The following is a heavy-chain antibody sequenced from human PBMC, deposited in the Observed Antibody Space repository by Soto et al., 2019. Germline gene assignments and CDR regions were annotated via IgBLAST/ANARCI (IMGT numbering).Heavy chain of an antibody. J-gene: IGHJ4*02. CDR1: GFTFTRYS. CDR2: ISNTTNYI. Sequence: EVQLVESGGGLVQPGGSLRLSCAASGFTFTRYSMNWVRQAPGKGLEWVSAISNTTNYIYYGDSMKGRFTISRDNAKNSLYVEMNSMRADDTAGDYCASESVGPTSNFESWGQGTLVTVSS. D-gene: IGHD1-26*01. CDR3: ASESVGPTSNFES. V-gene: IGHV3-21*06.